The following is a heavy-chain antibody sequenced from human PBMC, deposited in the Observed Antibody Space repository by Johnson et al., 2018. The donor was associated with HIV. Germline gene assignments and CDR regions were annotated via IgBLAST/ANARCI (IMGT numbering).Heavy chain of an antibody. CDR1: TFTFDDDA. D-gene: IGHD3-3*01. CDR3: AKGGPIFVDGFDI. Sequence: EVLLVESGGGFVQPDRSLRLSCTASTFTFDDDAMHWVRQAPGKGLAWVSGISWNSDIIGYADAVKGRFSISRDNAKNSLYLQMNSLRTEDTALYYCAKGGPIFVDGFDIWGQGTMVTVSS. V-gene: IGHV3-9*01. CDR2: ISWNSDII. J-gene: IGHJ3*02.